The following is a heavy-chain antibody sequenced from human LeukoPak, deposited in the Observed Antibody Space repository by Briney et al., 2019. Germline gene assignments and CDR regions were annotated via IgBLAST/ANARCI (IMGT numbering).Heavy chain of an antibody. Sequence: PSQTLPLTCAVSGGSISSGDYSWSWIRQPPGKGLEWIGYIYHSGTTYYNPSLKSRVTISVDRSKNQFSLKLTSVTAADTAVYYCARSGWDYYDSSGPRSWFDPWGQGTLVTVSS. CDR2: IYHSGTT. J-gene: IGHJ5*02. V-gene: IGHV4-30-2*01. D-gene: IGHD3-22*01. CDR3: ARSGWDYYDSSGPRSWFDP. CDR1: GGSISSGDYS.